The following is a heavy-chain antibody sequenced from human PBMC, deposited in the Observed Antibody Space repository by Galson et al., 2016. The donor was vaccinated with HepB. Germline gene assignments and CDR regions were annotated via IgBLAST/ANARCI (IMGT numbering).Heavy chain of an antibody. CDR2: ISGSGSST. CDR3: AKGIVTLVRGVMTWTDV. Sequence: SLRLSCAASGFTFSSYSGTWVRQAPGKGLEWISGISGSGSSTFYADSVKGRFTISRDNSKNTVYLQMNSLRVEDTAVSYCAKGIVTLVRGVMTWTDVWGQGTTVTVTS. CDR1: GFTFSSYS. J-gene: IGHJ6*02. V-gene: IGHV3-23*01. D-gene: IGHD3-10*01.